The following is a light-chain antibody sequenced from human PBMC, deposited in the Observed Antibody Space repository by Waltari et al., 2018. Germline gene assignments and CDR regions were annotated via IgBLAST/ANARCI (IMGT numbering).Light chain of an antibody. CDR2: KDN. CDR1: SGSIDSEY. J-gene: IGLJ2*01. Sequence: VFTQPHSVSGSPGQTVTISCTRNSGSIDSEYVHWYQQRPGNAPTTVIYKDNQRPSWVPDRFSGSIDSSSNSASLAISGLKSEDEADYFCQSADDSYNGLFGGGTRLTVL. V-gene: IGLV6-57*03. CDR3: QSADDSYNGL.